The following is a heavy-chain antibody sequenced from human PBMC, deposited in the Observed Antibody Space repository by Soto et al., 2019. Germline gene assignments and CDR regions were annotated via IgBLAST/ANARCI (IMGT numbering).Heavy chain of an antibody. J-gene: IGHJ4*02. D-gene: IGHD6-6*01. Sequence: QVHLVQSGAEVTKAGSSVKVSCKASGGTFSSHAFSWVRQAPGQGLEWVGGIIPIFETANYAQEFQGRGTISADESTNTVILELKTLRSDDTAIYFCAIGDRSSWIGNHWGPGTQVTVS. CDR3: AIGDRSSWIGNH. CDR2: IIPIFETA. V-gene: IGHV1-69*01. CDR1: GGTFSSHA.